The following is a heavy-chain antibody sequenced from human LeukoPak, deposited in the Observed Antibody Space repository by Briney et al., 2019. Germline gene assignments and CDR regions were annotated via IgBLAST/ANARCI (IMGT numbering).Heavy chain of an antibody. CDR1: GYAFTGYN. Sequence: ASVKVSCKASGYAFTGYNMHWVRQAPGEGLEWMGWINPNSGGTNYAQKFQGRVTMTRDMSISTAYMELSRLTSDDTAVYYCARWFTITSGDYDILTSSYHRGMDVWGQGTTVTVSS. J-gene: IGHJ6*02. D-gene: IGHD3-9*01. CDR3: ARWFTITSGDYDILTSSYHRGMDV. CDR2: INPNSGGT. V-gene: IGHV1-2*02.